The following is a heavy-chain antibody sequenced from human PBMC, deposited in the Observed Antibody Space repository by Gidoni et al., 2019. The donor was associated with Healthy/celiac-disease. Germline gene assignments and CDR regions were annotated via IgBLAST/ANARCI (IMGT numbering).Heavy chain of an antibody. V-gene: IGHV3-7*01. CDR1: GFTFSSYW. CDR3: ARHEVLSYWYFDL. Sequence: EVQLVESGGGLVQPGGSLELSCAASGFTFSSYWMSWVRQAPGKGLEWVANIKQDGSEKYYVDSVKGRFTISRDNAKNSLYLQMNSLRAEDTAVYYCARHEVLSYWYFDLWGRGTLVTVSS. CDR2: IKQDGSEK. J-gene: IGHJ2*01.